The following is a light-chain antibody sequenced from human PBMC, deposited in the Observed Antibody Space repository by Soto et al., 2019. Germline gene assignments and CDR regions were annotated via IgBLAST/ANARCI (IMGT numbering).Light chain of an antibody. CDR2: GAS. CDR3: QRYDISPFP. Sequence: EIVLTQSPGTLSLSPGERAPLSCRASQSVSSTYLAWYQQKPGQAPRLLIYGASSRATGIPDRLSGSGSGTDFTLTISRLEREDFAVYYCQRYDISPFPFGQGTKLEIK. CDR1: QSVSSTY. J-gene: IGKJ2*01. V-gene: IGKV3-20*01.